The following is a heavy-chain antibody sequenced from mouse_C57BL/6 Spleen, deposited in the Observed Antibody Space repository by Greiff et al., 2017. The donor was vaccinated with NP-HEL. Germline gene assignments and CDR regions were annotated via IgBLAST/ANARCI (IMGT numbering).Heavy chain of an antibody. D-gene: IGHD1-1*01. Sequence: EVQGVESGAELVRPGASVKLSCTASGFNIKDDYMHWVKQRPEQGLEWIGWIDPENGDTEYASKFQGKATITADTSSNTAYLQLSSLTSEDTAVYYCTTDFYGVYWGQGTLVTVSA. V-gene: IGHV14-4*01. CDR3: TTDFYGVY. CDR1: GFNIKDDY. CDR2: IDPENGDT. J-gene: IGHJ3*01.